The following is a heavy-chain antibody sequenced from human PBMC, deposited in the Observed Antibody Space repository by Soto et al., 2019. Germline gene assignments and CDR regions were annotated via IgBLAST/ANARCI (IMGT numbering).Heavy chain of an antibody. J-gene: IGHJ6*04. D-gene: IGHD6-6*01. CDR2: ISGSGGST. CDR3: AKEGQLAPNNSYYGMDV. V-gene: IGHV3-23*01. CDR1: GFTFSSYA. Sequence: GGSLRLSCAASGFTFSSYAMSWVRQAPGKGLEWVSTISGSGGSTYYADSVKGRFTISRDNSKNTLYLQMNSLRAEDTAVYYCAKEGQLAPNNSYYGMDVWGKGTRVTVPS.